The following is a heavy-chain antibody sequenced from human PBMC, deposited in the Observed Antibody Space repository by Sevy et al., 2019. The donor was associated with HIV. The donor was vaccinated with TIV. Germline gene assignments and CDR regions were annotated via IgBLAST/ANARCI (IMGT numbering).Heavy chain of an antibody. CDR1: GFTFDDYG. J-gene: IGHJ3*01. CDR2: INWNGGST. CDR3: ARDRTEWELINDAFDL. Sequence: GGSLRLSCAASGFTFDDYGMSWVRQAPGKGLEWLSCINWNGGSTGYADSVKGRFTISRDNAKNSLYLQMNSLRAEDTALYYCARDRTEWELINDAFDLWGQGTIVTVSS. V-gene: IGHV3-20*04. D-gene: IGHD1-26*01.